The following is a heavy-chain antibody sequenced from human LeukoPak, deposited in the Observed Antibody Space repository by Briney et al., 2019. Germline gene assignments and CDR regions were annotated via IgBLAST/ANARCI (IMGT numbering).Heavy chain of an antibody. Sequence: SETLSLTCSVYGESLSAFYWSWIRQPPGQGLEWIAEINHSGGAKYNPSLKSRVTISVDTSKKQFSLKMTYVNAADTAVYYCATGRGMDVWGQGTTVTVSS. CDR1: GESLSAFY. V-gene: IGHV4-34*01. CDR2: INHSGGA. J-gene: IGHJ6*02. CDR3: ATGRGMDV.